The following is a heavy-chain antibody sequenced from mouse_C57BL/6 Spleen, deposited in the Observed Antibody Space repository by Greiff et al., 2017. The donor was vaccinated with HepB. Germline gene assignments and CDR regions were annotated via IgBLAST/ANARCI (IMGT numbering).Heavy chain of an antibody. J-gene: IGHJ2*01. V-gene: IGHV1-82*01. CDR2: IYPGDGDT. Sequence: VHLVESGPELVKPGASVKISCKASGYAFSSSWMNWVKQRPGKGLEWIGRIYPGDGDTNYNGKFKGKATLTADKSSSTAYMQLSSLTSEDSAVYFCARPYGSSFFDYWGQGTTLTVSS. D-gene: IGHD1-1*01. CDR3: ARPYGSSFFDY. CDR1: GYAFSSSW.